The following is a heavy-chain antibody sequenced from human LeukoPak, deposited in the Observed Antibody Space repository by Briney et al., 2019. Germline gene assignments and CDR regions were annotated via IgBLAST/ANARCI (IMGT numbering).Heavy chain of an antibody. V-gene: IGHV3-7*01. CDR3: ATQAYSDFVY. J-gene: IGHJ4*02. Sequence: GGSLRLSCAASGLTLRNYWMAWVRQPPGKGLERVASISGDGSFTDYVASVRGRFTVSRDNADNSMYLQMNSLTAEDTAVYYCATQAYSDFVYWGRGILVSVSS. D-gene: IGHD4-11*01. CDR2: ISGDGSFT. CDR1: GLTLRNYW.